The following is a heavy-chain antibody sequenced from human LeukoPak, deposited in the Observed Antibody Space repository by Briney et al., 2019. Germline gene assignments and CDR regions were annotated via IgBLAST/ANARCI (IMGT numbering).Heavy chain of an antibody. CDR1: GFSFSDYW. J-gene: IGHJ4*02. CDR3: ARDLVLGSGSLGY. CDR2: IRGDGDDT. D-gene: IGHD3-10*01. Sequence: GGSLRLSCTASGFSFSDYWMHWVRRAPGKGLVWVSRIRGDGDDTNYADSVKGRFTISRDNAKNTVYLQMNSLRVEDTALYYCARDLVLGSGSLGYWGQGTPVTVSS. V-gene: IGHV3-74*01.